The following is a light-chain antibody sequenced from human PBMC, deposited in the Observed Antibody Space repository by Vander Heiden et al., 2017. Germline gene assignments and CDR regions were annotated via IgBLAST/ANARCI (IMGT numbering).Light chain of an antibody. CDR2: GKN. CDR3: NSRDSSGNHPDVV. V-gene: IGLV3-19*01. Sequence: SSELTQDPAVSVALGQTVRITCQGDSLRSYYASWYQQKPGQAPVLVIYGKNNRPSGIPDRFSGSSSGNTASLTITGDQAEDEADYYCNSRDSSGNHPDVVFGGGTKLTVL. CDR1: SLRSYY. J-gene: IGLJ2*01.